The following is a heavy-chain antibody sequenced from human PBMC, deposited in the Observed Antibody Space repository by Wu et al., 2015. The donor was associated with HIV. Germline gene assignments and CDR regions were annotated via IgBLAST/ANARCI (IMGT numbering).Heavy chain of an antibody. V-gene: IGHV1-46*01. D-gene: IGHD6-19*01. CDR3: VRDQQWPPEYYHYYGMDV. CDR2: INPSGGST. CDR1: GYTFTSYY. J-gene: IGHJ6*02. Sequence: QVQLVQSGAEVKKPGASVKVSCKASGYTFTSYYMHWVRQAPGQGLEWMGIINPSGGSTSYAQKFQGRVTMTRDTSTSTVYMELSSLRSEDTAVYYCVRDQQWPPEYYHYYGMDVWGRRDHGHRLL.